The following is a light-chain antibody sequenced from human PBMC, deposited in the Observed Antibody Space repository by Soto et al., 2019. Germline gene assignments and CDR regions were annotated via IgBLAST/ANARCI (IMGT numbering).Light chain of an antibody. CDR3: QSYDSSLSGNYV. CDR2: GNS. CDR1: SSNIGAGYD. V-gene: IGLV1-40*01. J-gene: IGLJ1*01. Sequence: QLVLTQPPSVSGAPGQRVTISCTGSSSNIGAGYDVHWYQQLPGTAPKLLIYGNSNRPSGVPDRFSGSKSGTSASLAITGLQAEDEADYYCQSYDSSLSGNYVFGTGTK.